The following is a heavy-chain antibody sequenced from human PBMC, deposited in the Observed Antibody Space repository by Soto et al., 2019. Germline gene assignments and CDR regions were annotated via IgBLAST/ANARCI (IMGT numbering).Heavy chain of an antibody. CDR1: GASISSNIYY. Sequence: QVQLQESRPGLVKPSETLSLTCTVSGASISSNIYYWGWIRQPPGKGLEWIGSIYYTGNTFYNPSLKSRVTLSVDTSENQFSLRLFSVTAADTAVYYCARHSHEDHGDPNWFDPWGQGTLVTVSS. J-gene: IGHJ5*02. D-gene: IGHD4-17*01. CDR3: ARHSHEDHGDPNWFDP. V-gene: IGHV4-39*01. CDR2: IYYTGNT.